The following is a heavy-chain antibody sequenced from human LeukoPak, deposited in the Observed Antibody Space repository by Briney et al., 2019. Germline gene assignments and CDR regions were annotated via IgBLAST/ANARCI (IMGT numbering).Heavy chain of an antibody. V-gene: IGHV3-33*01. Sequence: GGPLRLSCAASGFTLSVYGMHGFRQAPGRGRGGGAVMWYDGSKEYYADSVKGRSTIFRDTSTNMLYLQMNSLRAEDTAVYYCARELGSGTFDYWGQGTLVTVSS. D-gene: IGHD6-19*01. CDR3: ARELGSGTFDY. CDR2: MWYDGSKE. J-gene: IGHJ4*02. CDR1: GFTLSVYG.